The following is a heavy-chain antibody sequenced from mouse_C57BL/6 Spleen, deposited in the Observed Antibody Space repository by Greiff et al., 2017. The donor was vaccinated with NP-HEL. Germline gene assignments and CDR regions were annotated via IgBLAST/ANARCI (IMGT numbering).Heavy chain of an antibody. D-gene: IGHD2-4*01. CDR2: ISYDGSN. J-gene: IGHJ3*01. V-gene: IGHV3-6*01. Sequence: EVKLLESGPGLVKPSQSLSLTCSVTGYSITSGYYWNWIRQFPGNKLEWMGYISYDGSNNYNPSLKNRISITRDTSKNQFFLKLNSVTTEDTATYYCARGVIYYDYDGGFAYWGQGTLVTVSA. CDR3: ARGVIYYDYDGGFAY. CDR1: GYSITSGYY.